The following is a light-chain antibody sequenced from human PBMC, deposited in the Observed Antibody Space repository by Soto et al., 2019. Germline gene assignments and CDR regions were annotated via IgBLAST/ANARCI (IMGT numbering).Light chain of an antibody. V-gene: IGKV3-15*01. J-gene: IGKJ1*01. CDR2: GAS. CDR3: QQYNNWPWT. CDR1: QSVSSN. Sequence: EIVMTQSPATLSVSPGERATLSCRASQSVSSNLAWYQQKPGQAPRLLSYGASTRASGIPARFSGSGSGTEFTLTISGLQSEDFAVYYCQQYNNWPWTFGHGTKGEIK.